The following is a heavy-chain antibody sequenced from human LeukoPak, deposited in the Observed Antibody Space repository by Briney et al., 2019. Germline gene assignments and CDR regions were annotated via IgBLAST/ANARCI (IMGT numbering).Heavy chain of an antibody. D-gene: IGHD3-16*01. J-gene: IGHJ5*02. V-gene: IGHV4-38-2*02. CDR3: ARVGWARGGVWWLDP. CDR2: IYHSGPT. CDR1: GYSISSGYY. Sequence: SETLSLTCSVYGYSISSGYYWGWTRQPPGKGREWLGRIYHSGPTYYNPSPKSPLPISVDTPNNQLSLRLGTVTPGDKALYYCARVGWARGGVWWLDPWGQGTLVTVSS.